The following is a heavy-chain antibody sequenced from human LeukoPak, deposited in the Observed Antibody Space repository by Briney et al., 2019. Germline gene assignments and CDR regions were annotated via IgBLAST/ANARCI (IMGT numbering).Heavy chain of an antibody. CDR1: GYTFTSYG. J-gene: IGHJ4*02. V-gene: IGHV1-18*01. CDR2: ISAYNGNT. D-gene: IGHD1-26*01. CDR3: ARIPSLSKWEPNNNFDY. Sequence: ASVKVSCKASGYTFTSYGISWVRQAPGQGLEWMGWISAYNGNTNYAQKLQGRVTMTTDTSTSTAYVELRSLRSDDTAVYYCARIPSLSKWEPNNNFDYWGQGTLVTVSS.